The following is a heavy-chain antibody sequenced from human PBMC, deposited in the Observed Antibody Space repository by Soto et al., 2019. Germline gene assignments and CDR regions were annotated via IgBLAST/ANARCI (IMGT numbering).Heavy chain of an antibody. Sequence: QVQLQESGPGLVKPSETLSLTCSVSGGSVSSGGYYWSWIRQPPGKGLEWIGCIYYSGSTDYNPSLKSRVTMSLDKSKNQFSLKLNPVTAADTAVYYCATHREGATYYFDYWGQGTLLTVSS. J-gene: IGHJ4*02. CDR1: GGSVSSGGYY. D-gene: IGHD1-26*01. V-gene: IGHV4-61*08. CDR3: ATHREGATYYFDY. CDR2: IYYSGST.